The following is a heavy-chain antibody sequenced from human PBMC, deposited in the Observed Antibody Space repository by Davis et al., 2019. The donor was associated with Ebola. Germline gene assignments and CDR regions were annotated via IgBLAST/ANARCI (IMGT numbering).Heavy chain of an antibody. D-gene: IGHD3-3*01. V-gene: IGHV4-34*01. CDR2: IYYSGST. CDR3: ARPNYDFWSGYYFFDY. Sequence: MPGGSLRLSCAVYGGSLSDYYWSWIRQPPGKGLEWTGSIYYSGSTYYNPSLKSRVTISVDTSKNQFSLKLSSVTAADTAVYYCARPNYDFWSGYYFFDYWGQGTLVTVSS. CDR1: GGSLSDYY. J-gene: IGHJ4*02.